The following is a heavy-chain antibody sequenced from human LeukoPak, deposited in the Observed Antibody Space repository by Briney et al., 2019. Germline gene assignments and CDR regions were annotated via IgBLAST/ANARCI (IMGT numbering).Heavy chain of an antibody. Sequence: GRSLRLSCAASGFSFDTYAMHWVRQAPGQGLEWVALIWHDGSHKFYSNSVRGQFTISRDNSKNTVYLQMNNLRPDDTAMYYCAREIFGPGSYPDFWGQGTLVTVSS. D-gene: IGHD3-10*01. J-gene: IGHJ4*02. CDR2: IWHDGSHK. V-gene: IGHV3-33*01. CDR1: GFSFDTYA. CDR3: AREIFGPGSYPDF.